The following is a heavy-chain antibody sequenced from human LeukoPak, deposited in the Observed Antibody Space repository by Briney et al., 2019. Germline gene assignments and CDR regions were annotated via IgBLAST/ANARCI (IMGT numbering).Heavy chain of an antibody. V-gene: IGHV3-30*04. D-gene: IGHD5/OR15-5a*01. J-gene: IGHJ3*02. CDR3: AREGHRVDAFDI. CDR1: GFTFSSYA. Sequence: GGSLRLSCAAPGFTFSSYAMHWVRQAPGKGLEWVAVISYDGSNKYYADSVKGRFTISRDNSKNTLYLQMNSLRAEDTAVYYCAREGHRVDAFDIWGQGTMVTVSS. CDR2: ISYDGSNK.